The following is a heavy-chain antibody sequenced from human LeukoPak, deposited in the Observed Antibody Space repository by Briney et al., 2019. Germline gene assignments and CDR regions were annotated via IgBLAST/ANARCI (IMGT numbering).Heavy chain of an antibody. J-gene: IGHJ4*02. CDR1: GYSINSGYY. CDR3: ATLYYYDSSGYYWVAFDY. D-gene: IGHD3-22*01. Sequence: SETLSLTCSVSGYSINSGYYWGWIRQPPGKGLEWIGSIYQSGSTYYNPSLKSRVTISVDRSKNQFSLKLSSVTAADTAVYYCATLYYYDSSGYYWVAFDYWGQGTLVTVSS. CDR2: IYQSGST. V-gene: IGHV4-38-2*02.